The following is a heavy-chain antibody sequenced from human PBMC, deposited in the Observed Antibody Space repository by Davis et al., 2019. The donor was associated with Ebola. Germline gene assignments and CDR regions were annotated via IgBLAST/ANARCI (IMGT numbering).Heavy chain of an antibody. D-gene: IGHD2/OR15-2a*01. J-gene: IGHJ5*02. CDR1: GFTFSSYW. CDR3: TRPVSANWFDP. CDR2: IKQDGSEK. V-gene: IGHV3-7*03. Sequence: GGSLRLSCAASGFTFSSYWMSWVRQAPGKGLEWVANIKQDGSEKYYVDSVKGRFTISRDNAKNSLYLQMNSLRAEDTAVYYCTRPVSANWFDPWGQGTLVTVSS.